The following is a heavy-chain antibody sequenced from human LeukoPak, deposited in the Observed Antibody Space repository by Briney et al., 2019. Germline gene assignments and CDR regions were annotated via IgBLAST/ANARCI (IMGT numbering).Heavy chain of an antibody. CDR1: GGSISSYY. Sequence: SETLSLTCTVSGGSISSYYWSWIRQPPGKGLEWIGYIYNNGYSGSTNYNPSLKSRVSISVDTSKNQFSLKLSSVTAADTAVYYCARAGGYYSYYYGMDVWGQGTTVTVSS. D-gene: IGHD3-10*01. CDR3: ARAGGYYSYYYGMDV. V-gene: IGHV4-59*01. J-gene: IGHJ6*02. CDR2: IYNNGYSGST.